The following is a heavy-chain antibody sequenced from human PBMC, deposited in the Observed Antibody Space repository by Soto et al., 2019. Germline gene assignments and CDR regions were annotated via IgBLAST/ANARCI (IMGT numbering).Heavy chain of an antibody. V-gene: IGHV3-66*01. Sequence: EVQLVESGGGLVQPGGCVRLSCAASGFSVSNFYRTWVRQAPGKGLEWVSVISSDGNTYYADSVKGRFTISRDSSKNTLYLAMNSLRAGDTAVYYCARDVLGGAYDFWHGGQGTLVTVSS. J-gene: IGHJ4*02. CDR2: ISSDGNT. D-gene: IGHD3-3*01. CDR3: ARDVLGGAYDFWH. CDR1: GFSVSNFY.